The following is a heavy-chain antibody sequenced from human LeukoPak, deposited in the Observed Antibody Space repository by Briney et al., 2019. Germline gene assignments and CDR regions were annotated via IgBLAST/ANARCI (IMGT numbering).Heavy chain of an antibody. D-gene: IGHD3-3*01. J-gene: IGHJ4*02. V-gene: IGHV3-23*01. CDR3: AKDGEYYDFWSGYYFDY. CDR2: ISGSGGST. Sequence: GGSLRLSCAASGFTFSSYAMSWVRQAPGKGLEWVSAISGSGGSTYYADSVKGRFTISRDNSKNTLYLQMNGLRAEDTAVYYYAKDGEYYDFWSGYYFDYWGQGTLVTVSS. CDR1: GFTFSSYA.